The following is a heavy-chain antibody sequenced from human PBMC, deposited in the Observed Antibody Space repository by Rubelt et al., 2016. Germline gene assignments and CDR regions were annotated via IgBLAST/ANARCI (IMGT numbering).Heavy chain of an antibody. D-gene: IGHD2-2*02. CDR2: INQDGSEK. Sequence: EVQLVESGGGLVQPGGSLKLSCAAASGFTFGGSGMHWVRQASGKGLEWVANINQDGSEKYYVDSVKGRFTVSRDNAKNSLYLQMNSLRVEDTAVYYCVREREGPYPLLDYWGRGTQVTVS. CDR3: VREREGPYPLLDY. CDR1: GFTFGGSG. J-gene: IGHJ4*02. V-gene: IGHV3-7*01.